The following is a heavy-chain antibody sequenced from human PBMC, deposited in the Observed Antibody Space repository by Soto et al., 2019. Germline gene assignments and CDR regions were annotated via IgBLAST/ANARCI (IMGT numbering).Heavy chain of an antibody. Sequence: PSETLSLTCTVSGGYISSYYWSWIRQPPGKGLEWIGYIYYSGSTNYNPSLKSRVTISVDTSKNQFSLKLSSVTAADTAVYYCASTVVVAATVNWFDPWGQGTLVTVS. CDR2: IYYSGST. CDR3: ASTVVVAATVNWFDP. CDR1: GGYISSYY. J-gene: IGHJ5*02. D-gene: IGHD2-15*01. V-gene: IGHV4-59*01.